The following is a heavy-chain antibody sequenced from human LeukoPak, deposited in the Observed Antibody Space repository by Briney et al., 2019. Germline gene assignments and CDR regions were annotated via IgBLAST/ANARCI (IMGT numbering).Heavy chain of an antibody. CDR3: ARDLGDYVGYDAFDI. D-gene: IGHD4-17*01. V-gene: IGHV3-48*03. J-gene: IGHJ3*02. CDR2: ISSSGSNK. Sequence: GGSLRLSCAASGFTFGSFEMNWVRQAPGKGLEWLSYISSSGSNKYYADSLKGRFTISRDNAKNSLYLQMNSLTAEDKADYYCARDLGDYVGYDAFDIWGQGTRVTVSS. CDR1: GFTFGSFE.